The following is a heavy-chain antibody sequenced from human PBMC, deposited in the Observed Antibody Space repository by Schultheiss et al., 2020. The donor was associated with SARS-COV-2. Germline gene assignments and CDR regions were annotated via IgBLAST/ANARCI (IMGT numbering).Heavy chain of an antibody. CDR1: GFTFSSYA. D-gene: IGHD5-12*01. CDR3: ARENGPTSSGYDPKKYYYYYMDV. V-gene: IGHV3-53*01. CDR2: IYSGGST. J-gene: IGHJ6*03. Sequence: GGSLRLSCAASGFTFSSYAMSWVRQAPGKGLEWVSVIYSGGSTYYADSVKGRFTISRDNSKNTLYLQMNSLRAEDTAVYYCARENGPTSSGYDPKKYYYYYMDVWGKGTTVTVSS.